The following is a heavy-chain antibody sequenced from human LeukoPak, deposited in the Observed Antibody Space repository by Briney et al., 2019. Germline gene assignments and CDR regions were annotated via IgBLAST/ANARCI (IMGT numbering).Heavy chain of an antibody. CDR1: GFSFSNSA. CDR3: AAELYSGTYGRCCSFAF. V-gene: IGHV1-58*02. J-gene: IGHJ4*02. Sequence: SVKVSCKTSGFSFSNSAMQWVRQARGQRLEWIGWIIVGSGRTHYAQNLQERITITRDMSTNIAYMELSSLRSDDTAVYYCAAELYSGTYGRCCSFAFWGQGTQVTVSS. D-gene: IGHD1-26*01. CDR2: IIVGSGRT.